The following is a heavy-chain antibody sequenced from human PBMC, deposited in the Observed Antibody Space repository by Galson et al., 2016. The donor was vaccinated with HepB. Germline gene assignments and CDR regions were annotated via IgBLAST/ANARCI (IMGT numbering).Heavy chain of an antibody. CDR3: ARGKGSGDSGWYYYHYGMDV. V-gene: IGHV1-69*13. J-gene: IGHJ6*02. CDR1: GGTFSSYA. CDR2: IIPIFHSA. D-gene: IGHD3-10*01. Sequence: SVTVSCKAPGGTFSSYAMNWVRHAPGQGLEWMGGIIPIFHSANYAPKFQGRVTMIADESTSTAYMELSSLRSEDTAVYYWARGKGSGDSGWYYYHYGMDVWGQGTTVTVSS.